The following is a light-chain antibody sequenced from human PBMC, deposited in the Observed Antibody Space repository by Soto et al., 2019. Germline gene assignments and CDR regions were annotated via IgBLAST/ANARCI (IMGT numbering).Light chain of an antibody. CDR3: YSYTTTTTHLV. CDR1: SSDVGGYNY. Sequence: QSALTQPAAVSGSPRQSITISCTGTSSDVGGYNYVSWYQHHPGKVPKLMIYEVANRPPGVSNRFSGSKSGNTASLTISGLQAEDEADYYCYSYTTTTTHLVFGGGTKLTVL. CDR2: EVA. V-gene: IGLV2-14*01. J-gene: IGLJ2*01.